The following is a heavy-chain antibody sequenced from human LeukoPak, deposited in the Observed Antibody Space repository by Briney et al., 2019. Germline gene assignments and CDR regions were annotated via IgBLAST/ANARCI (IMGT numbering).Heavy chain of an antibody. CDR1: RGSFSGYY. CDR2: INHSGST. V-gene: IGHV4-34*01. Sequence: SETLSLTCAAYRGSFSGYYWSWIRQPPGKGLEWIGEINHSGSTNYNPSLKSRVTISVDTSKNQFSLKLSSVTGADTTVYYCAIGARNWSGYRPFDYGGQGTRVTVSS. D-gene: IGHD3-3*01. J-gene: IGHJ4*02. CDR3: AIGARNWSGYRPFDY.